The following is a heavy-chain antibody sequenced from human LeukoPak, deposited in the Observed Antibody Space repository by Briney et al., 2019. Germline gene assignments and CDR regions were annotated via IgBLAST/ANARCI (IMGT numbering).Heavy chain of an antibody. CDR1: GYTFTGHG. V-gene: IGHV1-18*01. Sequence: ASVKVSCKASGYTFTGHGISWVRQAPGQGLEWMGWISGYNGDTKYAQMLQGRVSVTKDTPTSTAYMELRSLRSDDTAVYYCARGYGTTSPWFMDVWGKGTTVTVSS. CDR3: ARGYGTTSPWFMDV. D-gene: IGHD2-2*01. CDR2: ISGYNGDT. J-gene: IGHJ6*03.